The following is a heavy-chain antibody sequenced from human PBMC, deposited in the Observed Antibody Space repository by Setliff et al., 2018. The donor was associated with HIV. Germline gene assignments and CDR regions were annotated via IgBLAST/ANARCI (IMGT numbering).Heavy chain of an antibody. Sequence: SETLSLTCTVSGGSVNDFYCNWIRQPPGKGPEWIGYIHSSGSTIFNPSLKSRITISLDTSKEQFSLELSSATAADTAVYYCATLDHSGGNFLAYWGQGSLVTVSS. V-gene: IGHV4-4*09. D-gene: IGHD2-21*02. CDR1: GGSVNDFY. J-gene: IGHJ4*02. CDR3: ATLDHSGGNFLAY. CDR2: IHSSGST.